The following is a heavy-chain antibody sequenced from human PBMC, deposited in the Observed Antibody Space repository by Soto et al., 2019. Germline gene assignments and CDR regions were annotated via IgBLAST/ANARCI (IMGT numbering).Heavy chain of an antibody. CDR1: GYTFTSYG. CDR2: ISAYNGNT. V-gene: IGHV1-18*01. D-gene: IGHD3-10*01. Sequence: WASVKVSCKASGYTFTSYGISWVRQAPGQGLEWMGWISAYNGNTNYAQKLQGRVTMTTDTSTSTAYMELRSLRSDDTAVYYCARVYMVRGLIPGMDVWGQGTTVTVSS. CDR3: ARVYMVRGLIPGMDV. J-gene: IGHJ6*02.